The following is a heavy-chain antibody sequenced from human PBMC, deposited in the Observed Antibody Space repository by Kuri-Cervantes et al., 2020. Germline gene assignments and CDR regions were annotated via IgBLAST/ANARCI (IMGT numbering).Heavy chain of an antibody. CDR3: ARAPRTYYYDSSGDYYYYYMDV. V-gene: IGHV1-69*06. D-gene: IGHD3-22*01. Sequence: KISCKASGGTFSSYAISWVRQAPGQGLEWMGGIIPIFGTANYAQKFQGRVTITADKSTSTAYMELSSLRSEDTAVYYCARAPRTYYYDSSGDYYYYYMDVWGEGTTVTVSS. CDR1: GGTFSSYA. J-gene: IGHJ6*03. CDR2: IIPIFGTA.